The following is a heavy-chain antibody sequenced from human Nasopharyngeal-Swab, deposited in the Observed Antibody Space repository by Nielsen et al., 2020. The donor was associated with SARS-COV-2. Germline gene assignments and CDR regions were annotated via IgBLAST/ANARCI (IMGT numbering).Heavy chain of an antibody. CDR1: GYTFTSYD. J-gene: IGHJ2*01. V-gene: IGHV1-8*01. D-gene: IGHD6-6*01. Sequence: ASVKVSCKASGYTFTSYDINWVRQATGQGLEWMGWMNPNSGNTGYAQKFQGRVTMTRNTSISTAYMELSSLRSEDTAVYYCARDRYPSSSSRYWYFDLWGRGTLVTVSS. CDR3: ARDRYPSSSSRYWYFDL. CDR2: MNPNSGNT.